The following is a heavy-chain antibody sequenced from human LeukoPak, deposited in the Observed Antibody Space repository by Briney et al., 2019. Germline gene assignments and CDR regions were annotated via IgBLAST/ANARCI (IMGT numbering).Heavy chain of an antibody. CDR3: ARDLRYRGYSYGNFDY. CDR2: INPSGGST. CDR1: GYTFTSSY. J-gene: IGHJ4*02. D-gene: IGHD5-18*01. Sequence: GASVKVSCKASGYTFTSSYMHWVRQAPGQGLEWMGIINPSGGSTSYAQKFQGRVTMTRDMSTSTVYMELSSLRSEDTAVYYCARDLRYRGYSYGNFDYWGQGTLVTVSS. V-gene: IGHV1-46*01.